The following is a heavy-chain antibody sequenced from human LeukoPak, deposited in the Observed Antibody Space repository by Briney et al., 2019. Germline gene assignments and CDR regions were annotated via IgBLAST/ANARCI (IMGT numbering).Heavy chain of an antibody. J-gene: IGHJ4*02. CDR3: ARDYCSGGSCLYDY. CDR1: GFTFSSYW. D-gene: IGHD2-15*01. CDR2: IKQDGSEK. Sequence: PGGSLRLSCAASGFTFSSYWMSWVRQATGKGLEWVDNIKQDGSEKYYVDSVKGRFTISRDNAKNSLYLQMNSLRAEDTAVYYCARDYCSGGSCLYDYWGQGTLVTVSS. V-gene: IGHV3-7*03.